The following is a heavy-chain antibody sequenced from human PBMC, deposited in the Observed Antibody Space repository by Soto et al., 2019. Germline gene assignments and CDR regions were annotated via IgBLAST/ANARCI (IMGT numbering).Heavy chain of an antibody. V-gene: IGHV3-30-3*01. CDR3: ARDSGAVATPQYYFGMDV. J-gene: IGHJ6*02. D-gene: IGHD6-19*01. CDR1: GFTFSSYA. CDR2: ISYDGSNK. Sequence: PGGSLRLSCAASGFTFSSYAMHWVRQAPGKGLEWVAVISYDGSNKYYADSVKGRFTISRDNSKNTLYLQMNSLRAGDTAVYYCARDSGAVATPQYYFGMDVWGQGTTVTVSS.